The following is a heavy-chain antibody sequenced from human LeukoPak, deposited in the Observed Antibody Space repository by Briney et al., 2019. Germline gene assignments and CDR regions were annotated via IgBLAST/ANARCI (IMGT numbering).Heavy chain of an antibody. CDR3: ARDITQLRGVYYYYYMDV. V-gene: IGHV3-21*01. Sequence: GGSLRLSCAASGFTFSSYSMNWIRQAPGKGLEWVSSISSGSAYISYADSVKGRFTISRDNAKNSLSLEMNSLRAEDTAVYYCARDITQLRGVYYYYYMDVWGKGTTVAVSS. CDR2: ISSGSAYI. D-gene: IGHD3-10*01. CDR1: GFTFSSYS. J-gene: IGHJ6*03.